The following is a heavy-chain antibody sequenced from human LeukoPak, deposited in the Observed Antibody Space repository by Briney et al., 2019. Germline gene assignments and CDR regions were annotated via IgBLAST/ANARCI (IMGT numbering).Heavy chain of an antibody. J-gene: IGHJ6*02. CDR2: ISWNSGSI. CDR1: GFTFDDYA. Sequence: GRSLRLSCAASGFTFDDYAMHWVRQAPGKGLEWVSGISWNSGSIGYAGSVKGRFTISRDNAKNSLYLQMNSLRAEDTALYYCAKAPLYSGYYYGMDVWGQGTTVTVSS. CDR3: AKAPLYSGYYYGMDV. V-gene: IGHV3-9*01. D-gene: IGHD5-12*01.